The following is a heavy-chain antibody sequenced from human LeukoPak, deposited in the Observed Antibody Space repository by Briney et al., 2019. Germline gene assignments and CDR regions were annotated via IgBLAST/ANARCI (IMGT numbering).Heavy chain of an antibody. J-gene: IGHJ3*02. V-gene: IGHV3-30*03. CDR1: GFTFSSYG. D-gene: IGHD3-3*01. Sequence: QPGRSLRLSCAASGFTFSSYGMHWVRQAPGKGLEWVAVISYDGSNKYYADSVKGRFTISRDNSKNTLYLQMNSLRAEDTAVYYCARDRVLRFLEWLSVDAFDIWGQGTMVTVSS. CDR2: ISYDGSNK. CDR3: ARDRVLRFLEWLSVDAFDI.